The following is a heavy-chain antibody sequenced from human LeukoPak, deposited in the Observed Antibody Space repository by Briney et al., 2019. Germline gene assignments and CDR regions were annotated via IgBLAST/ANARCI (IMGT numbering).Heavy chain of an antibody. CDR2: ISYAGITK. J-gene: IGHJ4*02. D-gene: IGHD2-2*02. V-gene: IGHV3-30-3*01. Sequence: GGSLTLFCTVSGFTFSSYAMHWVRQAPGKGLEWVGDISYAGITKYYADSVRGRFTISRDNSKNTLYVQMNSLSAEDTATYYCAGSAYRIPDYWGQGTLVTVSS. CDR1: GFTFSSYA. CDR3: AGSAYRIPDY.